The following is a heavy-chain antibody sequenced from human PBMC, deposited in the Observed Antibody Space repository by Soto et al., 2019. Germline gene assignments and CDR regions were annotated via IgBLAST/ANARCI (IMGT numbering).Heavy chain of an antibody. CDR2: IKSKTDGGTT. CDR3: TTGGSGWVRGLNYMDV. V-gene: IGHV3-15*01. CDR1: GFTFSNAW. D-gene: IGHD3-10*01. Sequence: GGSLRLSCAASGFTFSNAWMSWVRQAPGKGLEWVGRIKSKTDGGTTDYAAPVKGRFTISRDDSKNTLYLQMNSLKTEDTAVYYCTTGGSGWVRGLNYMDVWGKGTTVTVSS. J-gene: IGHJ6*03.